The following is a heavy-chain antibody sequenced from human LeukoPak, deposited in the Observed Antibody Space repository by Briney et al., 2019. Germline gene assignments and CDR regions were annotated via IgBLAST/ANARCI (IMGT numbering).Heavy chain of an antibody. J-gene: IGHJ4*02. V-gene: IGHV5-51*01. CDR2: IYPGDSDT. CDR3: ALGRYCSSTSCYKPMDYFDY. D-gene: IGHD2-2*02. Sequence: GESLKISCKGSGYSFTSYWIGWARQMPGKGLEWMGIIYPGDSDTRYSPSFQGQVTISADKSIGTAYLQWSSLKASDTAMYYCALGRYCSSTSCYKPMDYFDYWGQGTLVTVSS. CDR1: GYSFTSYW.